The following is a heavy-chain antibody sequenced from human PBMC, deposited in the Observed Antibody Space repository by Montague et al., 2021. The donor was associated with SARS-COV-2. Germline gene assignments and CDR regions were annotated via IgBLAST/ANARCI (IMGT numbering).Heavy chain of an antibody. V-gene: IGHV4-61*03. J-gene: IGHJ5*02. CDR2: FYYSGGS. CDR1: GASISTGSDY. D-gene: IGHD4-23*01. CDR3: ARGRGDIYGGNSAWFDP. Sequence: SETLSLTCTVSGASISTGSDYWTWIRQRPGRGLEWIGNFYYSGGSTYNPSLKSRVTISADTSKNLFSLTLKSVTASDTAVYYCARGRGDIYGGNSAWFDPWGQGTLVTVSS.